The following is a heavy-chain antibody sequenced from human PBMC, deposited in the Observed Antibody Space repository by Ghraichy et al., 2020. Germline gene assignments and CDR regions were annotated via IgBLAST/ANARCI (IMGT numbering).Heavy chain of an antibody. D-gene: IGHD1-26*01. CDR1: GFSLSTSGVG. V-gene: IGHV2-5*02. J-gene: IGHJ4*02. CDR3: AHSVPWELLPTPPPFDY. CDR2: IYWDDDK. Sequence: SGTTLVKPTQTLTLTCTFSGFSLSTSGVGVGWIRQPPGKALEWLALIYWDDDKRYSPSLKSRLTITKDTSKNQVVLTMTNMDPVDTATYYCAHSVPWELLPTPPPFDYWGQGTLVTVSS.